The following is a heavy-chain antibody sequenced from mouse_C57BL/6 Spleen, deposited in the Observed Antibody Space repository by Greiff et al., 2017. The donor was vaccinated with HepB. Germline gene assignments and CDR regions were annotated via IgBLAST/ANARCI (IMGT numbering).Heavy chain of an antibody. D-gene: IGHD2-4*01. Sequence: EVQRVESGGGLVQPGGSLSLSCAASGFTFTDYYMSWVRQPPGKALEWLGFIRNKANGYTTEYSSSVKGRFTISRDNSQSILYLQMNALRADDSATYYCARYNLMITRYFDVWGTGTTVTVSS. V-gene: IGHV7-3*01. CDR2: IRNKANGYTT. CDR1: GFTFTDYY. J-gene: IGHJ1*03. CDR3: ARYNLMITRYFDV.